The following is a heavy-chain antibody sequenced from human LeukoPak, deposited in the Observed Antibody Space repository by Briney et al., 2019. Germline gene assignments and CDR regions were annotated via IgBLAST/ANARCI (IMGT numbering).Heavy chain of an antibody. D-gene: IGHD3-22*01. CDR1: GYTFTSYY. CDR3: ARARSGYST. J-gene: IGHJ5*02. Sequence: ASVKVSCKASGYTFTSYYMHWVRQAPGQGLEWMGIINPSGGSTSYAQKFQGRVTMTRDTSISTAYMELSILRSDDTAVYYCARARSGYSTWGQGTPVTVSS. CDR2: INPSGGST. V-gene: IGHV1-46*01.